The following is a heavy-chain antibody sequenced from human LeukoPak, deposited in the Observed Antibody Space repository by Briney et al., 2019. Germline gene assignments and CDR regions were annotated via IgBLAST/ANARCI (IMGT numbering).Heavy chain of an antibody. CDR3: ARGMTYYYGSGKFDY. J-gene: IGHJ4*02. V-gene: IGHV3-74*01. CDR2: TNTDASTT. Sequence: PGGSLRLSCTASGFTFRDYWMHWVRQAPGKGLVRVSRTNTDASTTTYADSVKGRFTISRDNTKNTEYLQMDSLRAEDTAVYYCARGMTYYYGSGKFDYWGQGSLVTVSS. CDR1: GFTFRDYW. D-gene: IGHD3-10*01.